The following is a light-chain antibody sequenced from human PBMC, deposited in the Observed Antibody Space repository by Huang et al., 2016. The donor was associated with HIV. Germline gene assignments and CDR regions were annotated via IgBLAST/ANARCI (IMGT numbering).Light chain of an antibody. CDR3: RQYDNWPPTT. Sequence: EIVMTQSPATLSASPGESATPSCRASQSVRGNLAWYQQRPGQPPRLLMYGASTRAVGVPDRFSGTGSVTEFTLTISSLQSEDFAVYYCRQYDNWPPTTFGQGTKVEIK. J-gene: IGKJ1*01. CDR2: GAS. CDR1: QSVRGN. V-gene: IGKV3-15*01.